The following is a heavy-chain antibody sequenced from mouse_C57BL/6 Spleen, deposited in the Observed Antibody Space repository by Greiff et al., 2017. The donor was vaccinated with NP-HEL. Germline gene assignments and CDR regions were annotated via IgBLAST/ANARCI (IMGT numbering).Heavy chain of an antibody. CDR1: GFTFSSYG. D-gene: IGHD4-1*01. Sequence: EVKLVESGGDLVKPGGSLKLSCAASGFTFSSYGMSWVRQTPDKRLEWVATISSGGSYTYYPDSVKGRFTISRDNAKNTLYLQMSSLKSEDTAMYYCARHGKGYFDYWGQGTTLTVSS. CDR3: ARHGKGYFDY. V-gene: IGHV5-6*01. CDR2: ISSGGSYT. J-gene: IGHJ2*01.